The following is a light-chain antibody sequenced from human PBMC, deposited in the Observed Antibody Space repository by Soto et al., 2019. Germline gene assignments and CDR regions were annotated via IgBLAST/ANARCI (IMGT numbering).Light chain of an antibody. CDR1: QSVSSRY. J-gene: IGKJ5*01. CDR2: GTS. V-gene: IGKV3-20*01. Sequence: EIVLTQSPGTLSLSPGDRATLDCRASQSVSSRYLAWYQQTPGQAPRLLIYGTSHRATGIPDRFSGSGSGTDFTLTINRLEPGDFAVYYCQQYGSSWTFGQGTRLEIK. CDR3: QQYGSSWT.